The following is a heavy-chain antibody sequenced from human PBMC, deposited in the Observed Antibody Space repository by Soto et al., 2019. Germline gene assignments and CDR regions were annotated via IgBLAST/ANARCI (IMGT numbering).Heavy chain of an antibody. CDR2: IYYSGST. J-gene: IGHJ2*01. Sequence: QVQLQESGPGLVKPSQTLSITCTVSGGSISSGGYYWSWIRQHPGKGLEWIGYIYYSGSTYYNPSLKGRVTISVDTSKNQFSLKLSSVTAADTAVYYCARGAYCSGGSCYTTNWYFDLWGRGTLVTVSS. D-gene: IGHD2-15*01. CDR3: ARGAYCSGGSCYTTNWYFDL. CDR1: GGSISSGGYY. V-gene: IGHV4-31*03.